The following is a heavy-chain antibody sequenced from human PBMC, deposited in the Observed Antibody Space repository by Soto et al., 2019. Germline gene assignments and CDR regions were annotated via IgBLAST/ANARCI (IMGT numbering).Heavy chain of an antibody. J-gene: IGHJ6*02. CDR1: GFTFGDYA. D-gene: IGHD4-17*01. Sequence: GGSLKLSCAASGFTFGDYAMHWVRQAPGKGLEWVSGISWNSGTIGYADSVKGRFTISRGNAKNSLYLQMNSLRAEDTALYYCAKDLQYVDYVPLHFYGMDVWGQGTTVTVSS. V-gene: IGHV3-9*01. CDR2: ISWNSGTI. CDR3: AKDLQYVDYVPLHFYGMDV.